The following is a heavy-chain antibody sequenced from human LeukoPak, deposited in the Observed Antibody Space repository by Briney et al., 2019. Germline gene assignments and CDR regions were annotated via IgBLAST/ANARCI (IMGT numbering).Heavy chain of an antibody. J-gene: IGHJ4*02. CDR1: GFTFSSYA. V-gene: IGHV3-23*01. CDR3: AKGRLSLLWFGELF. CDR2: ISGSGGST. Sequence: GGSLRLSCAASGFTFSSYAMSWVGQAPGKGREWVSAISGSGGSTYHADYVKGRLTIYRDNGKNKVELKKNSQRGEDTAVYYCAKGRLSLLWFGELFWGQGTLVTVSS. D-gene: IGHD3-10*01.